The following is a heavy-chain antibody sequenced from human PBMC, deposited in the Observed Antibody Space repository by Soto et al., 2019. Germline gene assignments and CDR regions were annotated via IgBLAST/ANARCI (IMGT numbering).Heavy chain of an antibody. V-gene: IGHV4-59*01. J-gene: IGHJ4*02. CDR1: GGSITTYY. CDR3: ARDYDSSGYYYQY. D-gene: IGHD3-22*01. Sequence: SETLSLTCTVSGGSITTYYWSWIRQPPGKGLEWIAYMYYSGSTNYNPSLKSRVTISVDTSKNQFSLKLSSVTAADTAVYYCARDYDSSGYYYQYWGQGTLVTVS. CDR2: MYYSGST.